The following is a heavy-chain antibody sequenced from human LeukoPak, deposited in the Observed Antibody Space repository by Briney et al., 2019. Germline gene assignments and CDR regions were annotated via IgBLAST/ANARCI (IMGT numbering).Heavy chain of an antibody. CDR3: AKLQRSVATLTLAFDI. J-gene: IGHJ3*02. CDR1: GFTFSSYS. CDR2: IKQDGSEK. Sequence: GGSLRLSCAASGFTFSSYSMNWVRQAPGKGLEWVANIKQDGSEKYYVDSVKGRFTISRDNAKNSLYLQMNSLRAENTAVYYCAKLQRSVATLTLAFDIWGQGTMVTVSS. D-gene: IGHD5-12*01. V-gene: IGHV3-7*01.